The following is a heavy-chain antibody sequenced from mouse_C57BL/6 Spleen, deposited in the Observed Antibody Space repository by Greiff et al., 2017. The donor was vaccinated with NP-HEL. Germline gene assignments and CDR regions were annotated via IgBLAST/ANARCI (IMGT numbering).Heavy chain of an antibody. CDR3: ERWEDDYEKFAY. Sequence: VQLQESGPELVKPGASVKISCTASGYAFSSSWMNWVKQRPGKGLEWIGRIYPGDGDTNYNGKFKGKATLTADQSSSTAYMQLSSLTSEYSAVYFCERWEDDYEKFAYWGQGTLVTVSA. V-gene: IGHV1-82*01. D-gene: IGHD2-4*01. J-gene: IGHJ3*01. CDR2: IYPGDGDT. CDR1: GYAFSSSW.